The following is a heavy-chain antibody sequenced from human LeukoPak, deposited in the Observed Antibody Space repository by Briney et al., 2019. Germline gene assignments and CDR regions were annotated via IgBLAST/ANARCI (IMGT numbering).Heavy chain of an antibody. CDR3: ARDIHYYGSGRNYYYYGMDV. CDR1: GYTFTSYG. D-gene: IGHD3-10*01. CDR2: ISACSGNT. Sequence: ASVKVSCKASGYTFTSYGISWVRQAPGQGLEWMGWISACSGNTNYAQKLQGRVTMTTDTSTSAAYMELRSLRSDDTAVYYCARDIHYYGSGRNYYYYGMDVWGQGTTVTVSS. V-gene: IGHV1-18*01. J-gene: IGHJ6*02.